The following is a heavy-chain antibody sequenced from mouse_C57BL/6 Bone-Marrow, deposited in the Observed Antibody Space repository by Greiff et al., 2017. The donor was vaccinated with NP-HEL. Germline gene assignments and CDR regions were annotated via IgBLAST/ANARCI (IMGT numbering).Heavy chain of an antibody. CDR2: IWSGGST. V-gene: IGHV2-2*01. CDR3: ANLYYGNYFYAMDY. CDR1: GFSLTSYG. Sequence: VKLVESGPGLVQPSQSLSITCTVSGFSLTSYGVHWVRQSPGKGLEWLGVIWSGGSTDYNAAFISRLSISKDNSKSQVFFKMNSLQADDTAIYYCANLYYGNYFYAMDYWGQGTSVTVSS. D-gene: IGHD2-1*01. J-gene: IGHJ4*01.